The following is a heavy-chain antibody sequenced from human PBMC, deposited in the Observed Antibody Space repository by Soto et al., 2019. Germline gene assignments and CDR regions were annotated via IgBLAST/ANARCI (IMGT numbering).Heavy chain of an antibody. CDR1: GGSISSGGYY. J-gene: IGHJ6*02. CDR2: IYYSGST. CDR3: ARKTYYDFWAAGGIYGMDV. D-gene: IGHD3-3*01. Sequence: SETLSLTCTVSGGSISSGGYYWSWIRQHPGKGLEWIGYIYYSGSTYYNPSLKSRVTISVDTSKNQFSLKLSSVTAADTAVYYCARKTYYDFWAAGGIYGMDVWGQGTTVTVSS. V-gene: IGHV4-31*03.